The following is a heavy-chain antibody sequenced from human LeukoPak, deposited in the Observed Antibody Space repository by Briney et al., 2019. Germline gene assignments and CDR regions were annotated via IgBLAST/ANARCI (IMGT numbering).Heavy chain of an antibody. CDR1: GYTFTSYD. D-gene: IGHD2-2*01. CDR2: INTIGGNT. CDR3: ARGLVPAAIRDGVDP. Sequence: GASMKLSCNASGYTFTSYDINWVRQATGQGLEWVGWINTIGGNTDYGQYLQGRVTMTRNTCINTAYMELSSLRSEDTAVYYWARGLVPAAIRDGVDPWGEGTLVTVS. J-gene: IGHJ5*02. V-gene: IGHV1-8*01.